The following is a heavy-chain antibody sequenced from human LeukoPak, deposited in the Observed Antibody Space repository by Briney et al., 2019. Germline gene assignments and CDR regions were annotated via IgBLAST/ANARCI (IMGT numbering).Heavy chain of an antibody. V-gene: IGHV4-34*01. Sequence: SETLSLTCAVYGGSFSGYYWCWIRQPPGKGLEWIGEINHSGSTNYNPSLKSRVTISVDTSKNQFSLKLSSVTAADTAVSYCARARAAAGTKNYYYYYYYMDVWGKGTTVTVSS. J-gene: IGHJ6*03. CDR3: ARARAAAGTKNYYYYYYYMDV. CDR1: GGSFSGYY. CDR2: INHSGST. D-gene: IGHD6-13*01.